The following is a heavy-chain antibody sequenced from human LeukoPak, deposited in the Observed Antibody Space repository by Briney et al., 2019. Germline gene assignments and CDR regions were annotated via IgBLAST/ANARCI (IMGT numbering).Heavy chain of an antibody. CDR1: GFTFNSYA. CDR3: AKPTRGSGSFLIDF. Sequence: PGGSLRLSCAASGFTFNSYAMSWVRQAPGKGLEWVSGVSGRGDSTYYADSVKGRFTISRDNSKNTLYLQMNSLRAEDTAVYYCAKPTRGSGSFLIDFWGQGTLVTVSS. J-gene: IGHJ4*02. CDR2: VSGRGDST. D-gene: IGHD1-26*01. V-gene: IGHV3-23*01.